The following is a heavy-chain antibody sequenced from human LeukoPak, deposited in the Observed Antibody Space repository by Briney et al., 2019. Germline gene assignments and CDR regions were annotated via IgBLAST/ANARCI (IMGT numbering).Heavy chain of an antibody. CDR1: GFTFSSYA. V-gene: IGHV3-23*01. CDR3: AKGYFDWLLLFDY. Sequence: QPGGSLRLSCAAFGFTFSSYAMSWVRQAPGKGLEWVSAISGSGGSTYYADSVKGRFTISRDNSKNTLYLQMNSLRAEDTAVYYCAKGYFDWLLLFDYWGQGTLVTVSS. CDR2: ISGSGGST. J-gene: IGHJ4*02. D-gene: IGHD3-9*01.